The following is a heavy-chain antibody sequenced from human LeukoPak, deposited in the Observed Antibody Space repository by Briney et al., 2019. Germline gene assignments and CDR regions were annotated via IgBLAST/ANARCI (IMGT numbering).Heavy chain of an antibody. V-gene: IGHV3-23*01. CDR2: ISGSGGST. CDR1: GFTFSSYG. Sequence: GGSLRLSCAASGFTFSSYGMSWVRQAPGKGLEWVSVISGSGGSTYYADSVKGRFTISRDNSKNTLYLQMNSLRVEDTAVYYCAELGITMIGGVWGKGTTVTISS. J-gene: IGHJ6*04. CDR3: AELGITMIGGV. D-gene: IGHD3-10*02.